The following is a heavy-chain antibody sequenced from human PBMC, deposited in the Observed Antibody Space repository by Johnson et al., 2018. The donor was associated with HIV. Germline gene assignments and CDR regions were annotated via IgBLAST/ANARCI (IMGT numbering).Heavy chain of an antibody. J-gene: IGHJ3*02. CDR2: ISTSGSSI. CDR1: GFTFSSYA. CDR3: ARAACDAFDI. V-gene: IGHV3-48*04. Sequence: VQLVESGGGVVQPGRSLRLSCAASGFTFSSYAMHWVRQAPGKGLEWVSYISTSGSSIYYADSVKGRFTISRDNAKNSLYLQMNSLRAEDTAVYYCARAACDAFDIWGQGTMVTVSS.